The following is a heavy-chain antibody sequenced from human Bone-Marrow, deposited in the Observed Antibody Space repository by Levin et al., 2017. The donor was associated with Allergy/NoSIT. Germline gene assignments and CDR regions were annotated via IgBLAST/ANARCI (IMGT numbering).Heavy chain of an antibody. CDR2: ISITGSTI. CDR3: VRDVPRKGYSGVWNPPLRYSYYGMDV. J-gene: IGHJ6*02. V-gene: IGHV3-48*03. Sequence: PGGSLRLSCAGSGFSFSTYDMNWVRQAPGKGLEWISHISITGSTIHYADSVRGRFTISRDNAKNSLYLQMNSLRAEDTAVYYCVRDVPRKGYSGVWNPPLRYSYYGMDVWGQGTTVTVSS. D-gene: IGHD6-19*01. CDR1: GFSFSTYD.